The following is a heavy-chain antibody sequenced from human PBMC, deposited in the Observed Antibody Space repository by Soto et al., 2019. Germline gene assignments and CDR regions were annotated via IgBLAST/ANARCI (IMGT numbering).Heavy chain of an antibody. J-gene: IGHJ4*02. V-gene: IGHV4-31*03. CDR3: ASGVTVTTPFDY. D-gene: IGHD4-17*01. CDR2: IYYSGST. Sequence: TSETLSLTCTVSGGSISSGGYYWSWIRQHPGKGLEWIGYIYYSGSTYYNPSLKSRVTISVDTSKNQFSLKLSSVTAADTAVYYCASGVTVTTPFDYWGQGTLVTVSS. CDR1: GGSISSGGYY.